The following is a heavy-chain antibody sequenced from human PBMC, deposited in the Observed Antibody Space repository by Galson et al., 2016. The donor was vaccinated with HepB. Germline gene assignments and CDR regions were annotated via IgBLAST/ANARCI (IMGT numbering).Heavy chain of an antibody. D-gene: IGHD3-16*02. V-gene: IGHV3-9*01. Sequence: SLRLSCAASGFTFNDYAMHWVRQAPGKGLEWVSGISWNSGSIDYADSVKGRFTISRDDAKNSLYLQMNSLRAEDTAFYYCAKSYYDYVWGSYRYTSIDYWGQGTLVTVSS. CDR3: AKSYYDYVWGSYRYTSIDY. CDR2: ISWNSGSI. CDR1: GFTFNDYA. J-gene: IGHJ4*02.